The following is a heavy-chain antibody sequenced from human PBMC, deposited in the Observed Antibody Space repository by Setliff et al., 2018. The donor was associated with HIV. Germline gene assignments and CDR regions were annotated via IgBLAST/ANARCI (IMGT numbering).Heavy chain of an antibody. V-gene: IGHV4-31*03. J-gene: IGHJ4*02. D-gene: IGHD4-17*01. CDR2: IYYSGST. Sequence: SETLSLTCTVSGGSVSSGSYYWSWIRQHPGEGLEWIGYIYYSGSTSYSPSLKSRITISVGTSKNQFSLHLSSVTAADTAVYYCARADYGGPFDYWGQGTLVTVSS. CDR3: ARADYGGPFDY. CDR1: GGSVSSGSYY.